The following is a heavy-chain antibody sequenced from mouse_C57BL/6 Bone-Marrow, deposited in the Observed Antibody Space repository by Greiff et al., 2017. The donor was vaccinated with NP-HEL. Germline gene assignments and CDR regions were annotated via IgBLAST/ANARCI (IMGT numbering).Heavy chain of an antibody. CDR1: GYTFTDYE. Sequence: QVQLQQSGAELVRPGASVTLSCKASGYTFTDYEMHWVKQTPVHGLEWIGAIDPETGGTAYNQKFKGKAILTADKSSSTAYMELRSLTSEDSAVYYGTRRDSSGYGAMDYWGQGTSVTVSS. J-gene: IGHJ4*01. CDR2: IDPETGGT. CDR3: TRRDSSGYGAMDY. V-gene: IGHV1-15*01. D-gene: IGHD3-2*02.